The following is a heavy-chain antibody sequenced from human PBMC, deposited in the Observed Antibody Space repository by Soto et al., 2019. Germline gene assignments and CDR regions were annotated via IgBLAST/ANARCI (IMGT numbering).Heavy chain of an antibody. CDR1: GLSFNIYW. J-gene: IGHJ6*02. V-gene: IGHV3-74*01. Sequence: EVQLVESGGGLVQPGGSLRLSCAASGLSFNIYWMHGVRQVPGKGLVWLARINSDGSHTIYVDSVKGRFTISRDNAKNTVFLQMDSLRDEDTGVYYCAGGMAGLDVWGQGTTVTVSS. CDR2: INSDGSHT. CDR3: AGGMAGLDV.